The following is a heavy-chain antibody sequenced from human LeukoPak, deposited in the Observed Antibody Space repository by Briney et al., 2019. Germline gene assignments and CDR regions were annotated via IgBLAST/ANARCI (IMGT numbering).Heavy chain of an antibody. CDR2: INSDGSST. CDR1: GFTFSSYW. D-gene: IGHD2-8*01. CDR3: ARGEWATNFDY. V-gene: IGHV3-74*01. Sequence: GGSLRLSCAASGFTFSSYWMHWVRQAPGKGLVWISRINSDGSSTSYADSVKGRFTISRDNAKNTLYLQMNSLRAEDTAVYYCARGEWATNFDYWGQGTLVTVSS. J-gene: IGHJ4*02.